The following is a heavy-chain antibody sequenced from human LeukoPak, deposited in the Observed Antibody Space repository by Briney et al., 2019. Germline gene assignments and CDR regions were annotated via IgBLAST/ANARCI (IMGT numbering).Heavy chain of an antibody. D-gene: IGHD3-22*01. CDR1: GFTFSTYW. V-gene: IGHV3-74*01. Sequence: GGSLRLSCAASGFTFSTYWMHWVRQAPGKGLVWISRINRDGSGITYADSVKGRFTISRDNAKSILYLQMNSLRAEDTAVYYCARGGAGYYDSSGYNDYWGQGTLVTVSS. CDR2: INRDGSGI. CDR3: ARGGAGYYDSSGYNDY. J-gene: IGHJ4*02.